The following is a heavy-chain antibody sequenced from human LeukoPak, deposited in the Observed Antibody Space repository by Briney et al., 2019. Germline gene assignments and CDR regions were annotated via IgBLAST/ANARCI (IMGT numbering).Heavy chain of an antibody. J-gene: IGHJ3*02. CDR2: IYTSGST. V-gene: IGHV4-61*02. CDR1: GVSISSGSYY. D-gene: IGHD2-15*01. Sequence: SETLSLTCTVSGVSISSGSYYWSWIRQPAGKGLEWIGRIYTSGSTNYNPSLTSRVTISVDTSKNQFSMKLSSVTAADTAVYYCASRQYCSGGSCYGLGDAFDIWGQGTMVTASS. CDR3: ASRQYCSGGSCYGLGDAFDI.